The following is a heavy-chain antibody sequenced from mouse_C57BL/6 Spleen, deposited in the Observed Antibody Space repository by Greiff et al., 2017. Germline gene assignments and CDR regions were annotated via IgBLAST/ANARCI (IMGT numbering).Heavy chain of an antibody. V-gene: IGHV1-26*01. CDR3: ARNADGYFDV. J-gene: IGHJ1*03. CDR2: INPNNGGT. Sequence: VQLQQSGPELVKPGASVKISCKASGYTFTDYYMNWVKQSHGQSLEWIGDINPNNGGTSYNQKFKGKATLTVDKSSSTAYMELRSLTSEDSAVYYCARNADGYFDVWGTGTTVTVSS. CDR1: GYTFTDYY.